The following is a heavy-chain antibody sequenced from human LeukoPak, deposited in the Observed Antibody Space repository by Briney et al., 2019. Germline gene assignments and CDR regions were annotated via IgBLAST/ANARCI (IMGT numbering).Heavy chain of an antibody. Sequence: ASVKVSCKASGYSFTGYYMHWVPQAPGQGLEWMGRINPNSGGTNYAQKFQGRVTMTRDTSISTAYMELSRLRSDDTAVYYCARVRYCSGGSCQPFDYWGQGTLVTVSS. V-gene: IGHV1-2*06. CDR2: INPNSGGT. D-gene: IGHD2-15*01. CDR1: GYSFTGYY. CDR3: ARVRYCSGGSCQPFDY. J-gene: IGHJ4*02.